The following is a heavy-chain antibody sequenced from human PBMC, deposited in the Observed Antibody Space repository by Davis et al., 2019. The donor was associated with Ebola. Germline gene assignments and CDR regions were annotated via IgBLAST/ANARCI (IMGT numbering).Heavy chain of an antibody. CDR1: GFTFSSYS. D-gene: IGHD3-10*01. J-gene: IGHJ4*02. V-gene: IGHV3-21*01. CDR3: ARGAYYYGSGTGY. Sequence: GGSLRLSCAASGFTFSSYSMNWVRQAPGKGLEWVSSISSSSSYIYYADSVKGRFTISRDNAKNSLYLQMNSLRAEDTAVYYCARGAYYYGSGTGYWGQGTLVTVSS. CDR2: ISSSSSYI.